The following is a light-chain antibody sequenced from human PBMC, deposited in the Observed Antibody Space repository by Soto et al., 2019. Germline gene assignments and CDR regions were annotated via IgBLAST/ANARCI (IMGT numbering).Light chain of an antibody. Sequence: QSALTQPASVYGSPGQSITIPCTGTSSDVGSYNLVSWYQQHPGKAPKLMIYEVSKRSSGVSNRFSGSKSGNTASLTISGLQAEDEADYYCCSYAGSSTFYVFGTGTKVTVL. CDR1: SSDVGSYNL. V-gene: IGLV2-23*02. CDR3: CSYAGSSTFYV. J-gene: IGLJ1*01. CDR2: EVS.